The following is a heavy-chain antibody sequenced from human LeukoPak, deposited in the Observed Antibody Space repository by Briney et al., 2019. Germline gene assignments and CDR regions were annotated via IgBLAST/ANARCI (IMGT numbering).Heavy chain of an antibody. CDR2: ISGSGGST. CDR1: GFTFSSYA. V-gene: IGHV3-23*01. D-gene: IGHD2-2*01. CDR3: EAVVPALDY. Sequence: SGGSLRLSCAASGFTFSSYAMSWVRLAPGKGLEWVSAISGSGGSTYYADSVKGRLTISRDNSKNTLYLQMNSLRAEDTAVYYCEAVVPALDYWGQGTLVTVSS. J-gene: IGHJ4*02.